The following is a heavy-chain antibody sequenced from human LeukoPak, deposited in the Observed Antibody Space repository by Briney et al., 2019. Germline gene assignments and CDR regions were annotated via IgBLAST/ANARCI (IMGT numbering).Heavy chain of an antibody. CDR3: AREGPSYGSGSFWGGWFDP. Sequence: SETLSLTCTVSGGSISSYYWSWIRQPAGKGLEWIGRIYTSGGTNYNPSLKSRVTMSVDTSKNQFSLKLSSVTAADTAVYYCAREGPSYGSGSFWGGWFDPWGQGTLVTVSS. V-gene: IGHV4-4*07. CDR1: GGSISSYY. J-gene: IGHJ5*02. CDR2: IYTSGGT. D-gene: IGHD3-10*01.